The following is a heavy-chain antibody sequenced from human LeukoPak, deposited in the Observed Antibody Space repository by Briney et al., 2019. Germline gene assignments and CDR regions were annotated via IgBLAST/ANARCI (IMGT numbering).Heavy chain of an antibody. CDR3: TGVSRSSWYDY. J-gene: IGHJ4*02. Sequence: GGSLRLSCAASGFTFSNAWMSWVRQAPGKGLEWVGRIKSKTDGGTPDYAAPVKGRFTISRDDSKSTLYLQMNSLKTEDTAVYYCTGVSRSSWYDYWGQGTLVTVSS. CDR2: IKSKTDGGTP. CDR1: GFTFSNAW. V-gene: IGHV3-15*01. D-gene: IGHD6-13*01.